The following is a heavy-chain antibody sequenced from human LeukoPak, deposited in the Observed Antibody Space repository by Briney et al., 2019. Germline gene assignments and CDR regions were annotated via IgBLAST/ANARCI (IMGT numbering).Heavy chain of an antibody. Sequence: SQTLSLTCTVSGGSISSGSYYWSWIRQHPGKGLEWIGYIYSSGTTYYNPSLKSRVTISLDTSKNQFSLELSSVTAADTAVFYCARTDNSGYYVEQWGQGTPVTVSS. CDR1: GGSISSGSYY. CDR3: ARTDNSGYYVEQ. CDR2: IYSSGTT. D-gene: IGHD3-22*01. V-gene: IGHV4-31*03. J-gene: IGHJ4*02.